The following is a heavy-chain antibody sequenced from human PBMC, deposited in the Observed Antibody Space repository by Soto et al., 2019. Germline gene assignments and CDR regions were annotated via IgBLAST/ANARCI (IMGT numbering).Heavy chain of an antibody. CDR3: AKEQSWKAADY. V-gene: IGHV3-23*01. Sequence: EVQLLESGGGLVQPAGSLRLSCAASGFTFSNYAMCWVRQAPGGGLEWVSIISGTGGSTYYAVSVKGRFTISRDYSNNTLYLQMNSLRAEDTALYYCAKEQSWKAADYWGQGTLVTIFS. D-gene: IGHD1-1*01. CDR2: ISGTGGST. CDR1: GFTFSNYA. J-gene: IGHJ4*02.